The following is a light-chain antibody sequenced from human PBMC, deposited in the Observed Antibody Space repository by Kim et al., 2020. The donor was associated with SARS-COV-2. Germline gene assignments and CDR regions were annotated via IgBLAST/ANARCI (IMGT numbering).Light chain of an antibody. V-gene: IGLV2-8*01. Sequence: QSALTQPPSASGSPGQSVTISCTGTSSDIGNYNFVSWYQQHPGEAPKVMIYEVSRRPSGVPDRFSGSKSGNTASLTVSGLQAEDEADYYCSSYGGSNNLLFGGGTQLTVL. CDR1: SSDIGNYNF. CDR2: EVS. J-gene: IGLJ2*01. CDR3: SSYGGSNNLL.